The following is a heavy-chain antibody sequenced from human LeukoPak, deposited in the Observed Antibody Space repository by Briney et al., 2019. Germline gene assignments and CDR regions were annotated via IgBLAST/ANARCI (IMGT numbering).Heavy chain of an antibody. CDR1: GCTFSNYA. J-gene: IGHJ4*02. V-gene: IGHV3-30*04. CDR3: ARENRDGSHYAFAS. CDR2: VTYDGNNQ. D-gene: IGHD5-24*01. Sequence: PGRSLRLSCVASGCTFSNYARHWVRQTPGKGLEWVAFVTYDGNNQYYADSVKGRFTISRDNSKNTLYLQMNSLRPEDTAVYFSARENRDGSHYAFASRGPGTLVTVSS.